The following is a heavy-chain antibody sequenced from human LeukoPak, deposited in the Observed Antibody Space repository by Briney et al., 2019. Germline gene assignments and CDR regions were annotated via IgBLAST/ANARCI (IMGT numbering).Heavy chain of an antibody. CDR2: IEPDGSGK. D-gene: IGHD3-22*01. CDR1: GFSFRDYW. J-gene: IGHJ4*02. CDR3: ARAYYDSSGYMVLDY. V-gene: IGHV3-7*01. Sequence: GGSLRLSCAASGFSFRDYWMSWVRQAPGKGLEWVADIEPDGSGKTYVDSVKGRFTISRDNAQQSLYLQMDTLTAEDTAVYYCARAYYDSSGYMVLDYWGQGTLVTVSS.